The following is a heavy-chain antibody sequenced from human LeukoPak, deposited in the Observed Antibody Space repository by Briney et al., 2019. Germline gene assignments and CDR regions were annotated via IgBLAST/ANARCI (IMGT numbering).Heavy chain of an antibody. J-gene: IGHJ4*02. V-gene: IGHV4-39*07. CDR1: GGSISSSSYY. CDR2: IYYSGST. Sequence: SETLSLTCTVSGGSISSSSYYWGWIRQPPGKGLEWIGSIYYSGSTYYNPSLKSRVTISVDTSKNQFSLKLISVTAADTAVYYCARVKGVVTAILDYWGQGTLVTVSS. CDR3: ARVKGVVTAILDY. D-gene: IGHD2-21*02.